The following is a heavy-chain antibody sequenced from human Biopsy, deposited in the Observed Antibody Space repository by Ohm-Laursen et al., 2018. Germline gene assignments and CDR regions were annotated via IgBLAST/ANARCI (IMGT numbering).Heavy chain of an antibody. CDR2: ILFSGDT. J-gene: IGHJ4*02. Sequence: TLSLTCTVYGESFNGYYWSWIRQTPGKGLEYIGRILFSGDTNPDYNPSLKSRVTMSVDTSKNQFSLRLSSVTAADTAVYYCASLGRYCSGENCYGIDYWGQGTLVTVSS. CDR1: GESFNGYY. D-gene: IGHD2-15*01. CDR3: ASLGRYCSGENCYGIDY. V-gene: IGHV4-59*10.